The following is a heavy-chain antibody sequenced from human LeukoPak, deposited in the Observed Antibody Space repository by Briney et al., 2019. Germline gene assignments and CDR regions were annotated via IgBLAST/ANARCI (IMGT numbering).Heavy chain of an antibody. CDR1: GFTFSSYW. J-gene: IGHJ4*02. V-gene: IGHV3-74*01. CDR2: INSDGSST. CDR3: ARVNTVYYYGSGSYGPFDY. Sequence: PGGSLRLSCAASGFTFSSYWMHWVRQAPGKGLVWVSRINSDGSSTSYADSVKGRFTISRDSAKNTLYLQMNSLRAEDTAVYYCARVNTVYYYGSGSYGPFDYWGQGTLVTVSS. D-gene: IGHD3-10*01.